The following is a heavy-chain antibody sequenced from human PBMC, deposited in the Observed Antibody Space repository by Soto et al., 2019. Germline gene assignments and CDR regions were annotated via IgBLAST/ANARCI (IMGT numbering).Heavy chain of an antibody. D-gene: IGHD1-26*01. Sequence: GGSLRLSCAASGFTFSSYGMHWVRQAPGKGLEWVAVISYDGSNKYYADSVKGRFTISRDNSKNTLYLQMNSLRAEDTAVYYCATEGELTHLPYYYYMDVWGKGTTVTVSS. J-gene: IGHJ6*03. CDR3: ATEGELTHLPYYYYMDV. CDR2: ISYDGSNK. CDR1: GFTFSSYG. V-gene: IGHV3-30*03.